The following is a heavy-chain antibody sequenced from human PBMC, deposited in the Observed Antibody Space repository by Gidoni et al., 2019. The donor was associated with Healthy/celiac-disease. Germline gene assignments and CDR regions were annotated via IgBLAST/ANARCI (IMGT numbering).Heavy chain of an antibody. Sequence: QVQLQQSGPGLVKPSQTLSLTCAISGYSVSSNSAAWNWIRQSPSKGLEWLGRTYYGSKWYNDYAVTVKSQITINPDTSKNQFSLQLNSVTPEDTAVYYCAREGTYPFSGRTRGDAFDIWGQGTMVTVSS. J-gene: IGHJ3*02. D-gene: IGHD6-19*01. V-gene: IGHV6-1*01. CDR2: TYYGSKWYN. CDR3: AREGTYPFSGRTRGDAFDI. CDR1: GYSVSSNSAA.